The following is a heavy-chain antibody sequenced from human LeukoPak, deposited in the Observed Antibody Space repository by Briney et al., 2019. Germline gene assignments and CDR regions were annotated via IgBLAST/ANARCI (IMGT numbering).Heavy chain of an antibody. Sequence: GGSLRLSCAASGFSFDDYGMLWVRQAPGKGLEWVSLISGDGADTYYAESVKGRFTISRDNSKNFLYLQMNSLRTDDTAFYYCSKDSGRSSSWYWWFDPWGQGTLVTVSS. V-gene: IGHV3-43*02. CDR2: ISGDGADT. J-gene: IGHJ5*02. CDR3: SKDSGRSSSWYWWFDP. CDR1: GFSFDDYG. D-gene: IGHD6-13*01.